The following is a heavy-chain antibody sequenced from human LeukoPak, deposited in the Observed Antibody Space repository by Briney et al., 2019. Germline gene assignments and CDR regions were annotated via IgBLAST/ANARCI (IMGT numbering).Heavy chain of an antibody. CDR1: AFPFSSYG. Sequence: GGSLRLSCAASAFPFSSYGMHWVRQAPGKGLEWVAVIWHDGSHKYYADSVTGRFTISRDNSKNTLYLQMNSLRAEDTAIYYCASGVYSSGWYLDYWGQGTLVTVSS. D-gene: IGHD6-19*01. V-gene: IGHV3-33*01. CDR2: IWHDGSHK. J-gene: IGHJ4*02. CDR3: ASGVYSSGWYLDY.